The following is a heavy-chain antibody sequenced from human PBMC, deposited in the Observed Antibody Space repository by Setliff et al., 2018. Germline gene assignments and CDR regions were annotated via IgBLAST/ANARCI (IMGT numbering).Heavy chain of an antibody. V-gene: IGHV5-51*01. D-gene: IGHD6-13*01. J-gene: IGHJ6*02. Sequence: GESLKISCQGSGYSFTSYWIGWVRQMPGKGREWMGIIYPGDSDTRYSPSFQGQVTVSADKSISTAYLQWSSLKASDTAMYYCARVGQQLVYYYYGMDVWGQGTTVTVSS. CDR3: ARVGQQLVYYYYGMDV. CDR1: GYSFTSYW. CDR2: IYPGDSDT.